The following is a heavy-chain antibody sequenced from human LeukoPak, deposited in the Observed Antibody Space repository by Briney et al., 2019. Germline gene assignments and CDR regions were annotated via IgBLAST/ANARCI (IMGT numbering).Heavy chain of an antibody. D-gene: IGHD6-19*01. Sequence: GGSLRLSCAASGFTFSSYAMHWLRQAPGKGLEWVAVISYDGSNKYYADCVKGRFTISRDNSKNTLYLQMNSLRAEDTAVYYCASVPTPYSSGWYDYFDYWGQGTLVTVSS. V-gene: IGHV3-30*04. CDR1: GFTFSSYA. J-gene: IGHJ4*02. CDR3: ASVPTPYSSGWYDYFDY. CDR2: ISYDGSNK.